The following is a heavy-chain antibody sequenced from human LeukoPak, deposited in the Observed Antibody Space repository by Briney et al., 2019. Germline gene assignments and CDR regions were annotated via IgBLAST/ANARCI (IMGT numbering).Heavy chain of an antibody. D-gene: IGHD1-1*01. V-gene: IGHV3-7*03. J-gene: IGHJ4*02. CDR2: IMQDGSQK. CDR1: GFTFSNFW. CDR3: TTFWNDDFEH. Sequence: GGSLRLSCAASGFTFSNFWMNWVRQAPRKGLEWVANIMQDGSQKNYVESVKGRFTISRDNAKNLLYLQMNNLRAEDTAVYYCTTFWNDDFEHWGQGTLVTVSS.